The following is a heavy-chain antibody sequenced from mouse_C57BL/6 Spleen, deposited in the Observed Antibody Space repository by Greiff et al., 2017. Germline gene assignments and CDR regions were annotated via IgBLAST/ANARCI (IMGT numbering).Heavy chain of an antibody. V-gene: IGHV1-50*01. D-gene: IGHD3-1*01. Sequence: VQLQQPGAELVKPGASVKLSCKASGYTFTSYWMQWVKQRPGQGLEWIGEIDPSDSYTNYNQKFKGKATLTVDTSSSTAYMQRSSLTSEDSAVYYCARGRDSDYWGQGTTLTVSS. CDR1: GYTFTSYW. CDR2: IDPSDSYT. CDR3: ARGRDSDY. J-gene: IGHJ2*01.